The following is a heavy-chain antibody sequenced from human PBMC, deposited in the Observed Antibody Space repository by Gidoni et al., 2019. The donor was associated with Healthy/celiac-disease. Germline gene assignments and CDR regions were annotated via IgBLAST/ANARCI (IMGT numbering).Heavy chain of an antibody. Sequence: EVQLVQSGAEVKKPGESLRISCKGSGYRFTSYWISWVRQMPGKGLEWMGRIDPSDSYTNYSPSFQGHVTISADKSISTAYLQWSSLKASDTAMYYCARLDGNAYGVTLIFDYWGQGTLVTVSS. J-gene: IGHJ4*02. V-gene: IGHV5-10-1*03. CDR2: IDPSDSYT. D-gene: IGHD3-16*01. CDR3: ARLDGNAYGVTLIFDY. CDR1: GYRFTSYW.